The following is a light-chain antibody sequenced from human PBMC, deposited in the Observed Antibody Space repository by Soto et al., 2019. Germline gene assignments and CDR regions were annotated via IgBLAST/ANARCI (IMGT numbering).Light chain of an antibody. CDR1: SSDVGAYNY. Sequence: QSVLNQPASVSGSPGQSITISCTGTSSDVGAYNYVFWYQQYPGKAPKLIIFEVNNRPSGVSSRFSGSKSGNTASLTISGLQTEDEADYYCSSYTSTITPFGFGSGTKLTVL. CDR3: SSYTSTITPFG. CDR2: EVN. J-gene: IGLJ1*01. V-gene: IGLV2-14*01.